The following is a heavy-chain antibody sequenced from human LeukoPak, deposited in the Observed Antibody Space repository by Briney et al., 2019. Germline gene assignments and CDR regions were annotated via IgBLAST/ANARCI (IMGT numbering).Heavy chain of an antibody. D-gene: IGHD5-24*01. V-gene: IGHV4-34*01. CDR3: ARGAFLVEMATIGNWFDP. Sequence: SETLSLTCAVYGGSFSGYYWSWIRQPPGKGLEWIGEINHSGSTNYNPSLKSRVTITVDTSKNQFSLKLSSVTAADTAVYYCARGAFLVEMATIGNWFDPWGQGTLVTVSS. CDR2: INHSGST. CDR1: GGSFSGYY. J-gene: IGHJ5*02.